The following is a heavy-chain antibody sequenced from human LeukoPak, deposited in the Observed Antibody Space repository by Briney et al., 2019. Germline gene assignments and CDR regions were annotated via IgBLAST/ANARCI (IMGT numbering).Heavy chain of an antibody. CDR1: GYTFTSYG. CDR3: ARDLREYYDSSGSADY. CDR2: ISAYNGNT. J-gene: IGHJ4*02. D-gene: IGHD3-22*01. Sequence: GASVKVSCKASGYTFTSYGISWVRQAPGQGLDWMGWISAYNGNTNYAQKLQGRVTMTTDTSTSTAYMELRSLRSDDTAVYYCARDLREYYDSSGSADYWGQGTLVTVSS. V-gene: IGHV1-18*01.